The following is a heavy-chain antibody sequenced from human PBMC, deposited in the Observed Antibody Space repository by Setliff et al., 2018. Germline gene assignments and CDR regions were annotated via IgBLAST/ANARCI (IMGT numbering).Heavy chain of an antibody. CDR1: GATFSNYP. CDR3: ARGHSRTYYYDSSGSHYFDY. CDR2: IIPILGTA. V-gene: IGHV1-69*05. D-gene: IGHD3-22*01. Sequence: SVKVSCKTSGATFSNYPISWVRQAPGQGLEWMGGIIPILGTARYAQRFQGRATITTDESTSTAYMELSSLRSEDTAIYYRARGHSRTYYYDSSGSHYFDYWGQGTLVTVSS. J-gene: IGHJ4*02.